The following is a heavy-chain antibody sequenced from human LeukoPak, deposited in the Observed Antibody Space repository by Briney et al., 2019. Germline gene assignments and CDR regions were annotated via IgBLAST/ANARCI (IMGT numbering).Heavy chain of an antibody. V-gene: IGHV4-4*07. Sequence: SETLSLTCTVSGGSISSYSWSWVRQPAGKGLEWIGRIYTSGNTNYNPSLKSRITMSVDTSKNQFSLRLSSVTAADTAVYYCARGTGSYSYSYMDVWGKGTTVTVSS. J-gene: IGHJ6*03. CDR1: GGSISSYS. D-gene: IGHD1-26*01. CDR3: ARGTGSYSYSYMDV. CDR2: IYTSGNT.